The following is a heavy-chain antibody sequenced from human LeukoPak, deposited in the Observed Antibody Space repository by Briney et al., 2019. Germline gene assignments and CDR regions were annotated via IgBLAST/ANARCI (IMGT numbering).Heavy chain of an antibody. CDR2: ISGSSRYI. CDR3: ARDLTTSSTAYFHH. Sequence: AGGSLRLSCAASGFTFSSYAMSWVRQAPGKGLEWVSAISGSSRYIYYADSVKGRFTISRDNDKNSLYLQMNSLRAEDTAVYYCARDLTTSSTAYFHHWGQGTLVTVSS. CDR1: GFTFSSYA. V-gene: IGHV3-21*01. J-gene: IGHJ1*01. D-gene: IGHD6-6*01.